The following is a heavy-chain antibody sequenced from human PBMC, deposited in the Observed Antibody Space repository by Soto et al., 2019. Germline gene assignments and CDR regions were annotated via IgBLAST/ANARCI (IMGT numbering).Heavy chain of an antibody. CDR3: AKPALTIVIAAYDY. D-gene: IGHD2-15*01. Sequence: QVQLVESGGGVVQPGRSLRLSCAASGFTFNSYGMHWVRQAPGKGLEWVAVISYDGSNKYFADSVKGRFTISRDNSKNTLYLQMNSLRAEDTAVYYCAKPALTIVIAAYDYWGKGTLVTVSS. J-gene: IGHJ4*02. V-gene: IGHV3-30*18. CDR1: GFTFNSYG. CDR2: ISYDGSNK.